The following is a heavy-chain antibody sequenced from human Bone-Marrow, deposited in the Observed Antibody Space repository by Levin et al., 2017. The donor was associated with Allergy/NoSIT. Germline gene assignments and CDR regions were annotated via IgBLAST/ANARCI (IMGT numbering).Heavy chain of an antibody. Sequence: SETLSLTCVVSGGSISGAGYSWNWVRQPPGKGLEWIGYIYHTGSTYYNPSLKSRVAISVDRSKNQFSLEVTSVTAADTAMYYCARVGAASWLFDLWGRGTLVTVSS. CDR2: IYHTGST. D-gene: IGHD4/OR15-4a*01. CDR3: ARVGAASWLFDL. J-gene: IGHJ2*01. V-gene: IGHV4-30-2*01. CDR1: GGSISGAGYS.